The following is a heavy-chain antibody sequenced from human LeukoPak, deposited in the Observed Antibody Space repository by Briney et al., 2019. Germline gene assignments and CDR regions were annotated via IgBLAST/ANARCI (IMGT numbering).Heavy chain of an antibody. CDR2: INWNGGST. V-gene: IGHV3-20*04. CDR1: GFTFDDYG. D-gene: IGHD2-2*02. CDR3: ARDRYCSSTSCYTGDWFDP. Sequence: PGGSLRLSCAACGFTFDDYGMSWVRQAPGKGLEWVSGINWNGGSTGYADSVKGRFTISRDNAKNSLYLQMNSLRAEDTALYYCARDRYCSSTSCYTGDWFDPWGQGTLVTVSS. J-gene: IGHJ5*02.